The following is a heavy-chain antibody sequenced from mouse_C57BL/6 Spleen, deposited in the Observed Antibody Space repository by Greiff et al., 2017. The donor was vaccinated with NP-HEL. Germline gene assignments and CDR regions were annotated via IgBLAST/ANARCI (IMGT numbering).Heavy chain of an antibody. J-gene: IGHJ2*01. D-gene: IGHD1-1*01. Sequence: EVQLQQSGPELVKPGASVKISCKASGYAFSSSWMNWVKQRPEQGLEWIGRIDPEDGDTEYAPKFQGKATMTADTSSNTAYLQLSSLTSEDTAVYYCTSLLRNFDYWGQGTTLTVSS. CDR1: GYAFSSSW. CDR2: IDPEDGDT. V-gene: IGHV14-1*01. CDR3: TSLLRNFDY.